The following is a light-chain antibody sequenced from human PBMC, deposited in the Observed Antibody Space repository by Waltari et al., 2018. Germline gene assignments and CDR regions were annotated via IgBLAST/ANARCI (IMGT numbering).Light chain of an antibody. CDR2: VNSDGSH. CDR3: QTGGHGTWV. J-gene: IGLJ3*02. CDR1: SGHSSNI. Sequence: QLVLTQSPSASAPLGASVKLTCTLSSGHSSNIIAWLHQQPEKGPRYLMKVNSDGSHSKGDEIPDRFSGSSSGAERYLTISSVQSEDEADYYCQTGGHGTWVFGGGTTLTVL. V-gene: IGLV4-69*01.